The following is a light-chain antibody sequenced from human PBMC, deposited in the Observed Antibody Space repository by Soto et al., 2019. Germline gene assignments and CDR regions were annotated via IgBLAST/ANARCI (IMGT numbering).Light chain of an antibody. Sequence: DIQITQSPSSLSASIGDRVTITCRASQNINSHLNWYQQKPGKAPKVVIYAASRLQSGVPSRFSGSGSGTEFTLTISSLEPEDVATYYCQQSHITTLFTFGKGTKLEIK. J-gene: IGKJ2*01. CDR3: QQSHITTLFT. CDR1: QNINSH. V-gene: IGKV1-39*01. CDR2: AAS.